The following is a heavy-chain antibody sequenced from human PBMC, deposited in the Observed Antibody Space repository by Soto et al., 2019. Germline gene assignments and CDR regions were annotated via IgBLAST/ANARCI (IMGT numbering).Heavy chain of an antibody. D-gene: IGHD4-17*01. CDR1: GYTFTGYY. CDR2: INPNSGGT. J-gene: IGHJ6*02. CDR3: ARGSVTTFRDYYYGMDV. V-gene: IGHV1-2*04. Sequence: RASVKVSCKASGYTFTGYYMHWVRQAPGQGLEWMGWINPNSGGTNYAQKFQGWVTMTRDTSISTAYMELSRLRSDDTAVYYCARGSVTTFRDYYYGMDVWGQGTTVTVSS.